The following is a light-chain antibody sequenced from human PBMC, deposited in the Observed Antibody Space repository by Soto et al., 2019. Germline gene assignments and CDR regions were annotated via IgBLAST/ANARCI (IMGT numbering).Light chain of an antibody. Sequence: EIVLTQSPGTLSLSPGERATLSCRASQSVSSSYLAWYQQKPGQAPRLLIYGTSSRATGIPDRFSGSGSGTDFTLPISRLEPEDFAVSYCQQYGSSPLYTFGQGTNLEIK. CDR1: QSVSSSY. CDR3: QQYGSSPLYT. J-gene: IGKJ2*01. CDR2: GTS. V-gene: IGKV3-20*01.